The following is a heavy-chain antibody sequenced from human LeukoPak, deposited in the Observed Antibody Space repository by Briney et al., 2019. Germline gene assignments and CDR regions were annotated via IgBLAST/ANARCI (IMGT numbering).Heavy chain of an antibody. Sequence: SETLSLTSTVSGGSISSYYWSWIRQPPGKGLEWIGYIYYSGSTNYNPSLKSRVTISVDTSKNQFSLKLSSVTAADTAVYYCARVTLVPSMDVWGQGTTVTVSS. CDR3: ARVTLVPSMDV. CDR1: GGSISSYY. CDR2: IYYSGST. V-gene: IGHV4-59*01. D-gene: IGHD6-13*01. J-gene: IGHJ6*02.